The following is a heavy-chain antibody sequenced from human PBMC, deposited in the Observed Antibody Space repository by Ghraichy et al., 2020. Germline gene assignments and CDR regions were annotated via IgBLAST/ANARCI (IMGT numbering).Heavy chain of an antibody. CDR3: ARGTVTRQAMLY. V-gene: IGHV1-18*01. CDR2: ISTSNGRT. J-gene: IGHJ4*02. D-gene: IGHD4-17*01. Sequence: ASVKVSCKTSGYIFLNYNISWVRPAPGQGLEWVGWISTSNGRTNYTQRLQDRVTVNADTSTTTVYLELRSLKSDDTAVYYCARGTVTRQAMLYWGQGTLLSVTS. CDR1: GYIFLNYN.